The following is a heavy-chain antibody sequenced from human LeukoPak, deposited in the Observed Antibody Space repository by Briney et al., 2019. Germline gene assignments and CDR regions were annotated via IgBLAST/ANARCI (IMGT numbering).Heavy chain of an antibody. J-gene: IGHJ4*02. Sequence: PSETLSLTCTVSGGSISSSNYYRGWVRQPPGKGLEWIGNIYYSGSIFYNPSLRSRITISVDTSKNQFSLKLRSVTAADTAVYYCARHYAYGSGTYVPFDYWGQGTLVTVSS. V-gene: IGHV4-39*01. CDR1: GGSISSSNYY. D-gene: IGHD3-10*01. CDR2: IYYSGSI. CDR3: ARHYAYGSGTYVPFDY.